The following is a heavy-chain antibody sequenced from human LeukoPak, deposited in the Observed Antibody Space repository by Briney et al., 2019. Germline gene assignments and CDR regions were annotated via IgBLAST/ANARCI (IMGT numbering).Heavy chain of an antibody. D-gene: IGHD5-18*01. J-gene: IGHJ4*02. CDR3: ARRGYNYGYGTDY. CDR2: IYPGDSDT. CDR1: GYSFTSYW. V-gene: IGHV5-51*01. Sequence: ESLKISCKGSGYSFTSYWLGWVRQMPGKGLEWMGIIYPGDSDTRYSPSFQGQVTVSAAKSISTAYLQWSSLRASDTAMYYCARRGYNYGYGTDYWGQGTLVTVSS.